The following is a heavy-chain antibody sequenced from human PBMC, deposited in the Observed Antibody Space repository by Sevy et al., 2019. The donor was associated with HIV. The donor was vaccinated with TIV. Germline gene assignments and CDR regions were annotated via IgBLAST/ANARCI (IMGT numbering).Heavy chain of an antibody. CDR2: IYYRGST. V-gene: IGHV4-30-4*01. Sequence: SETLSLTCIVSGGSINNGAYYWSWIRQYPGTGLEWIGYIYYRGSTYYNRSLKSRVSMSLDRSKNRFSLELYSVTAADTAVYYCASAANVAGRYHDLWFDPWGQGTLVTVSS. D-gene: IGHD3-16*01. CDR3: ASAANVAGRYHDLWFDP. J-gene: IGHJ5*02. CDR1: GGSINNGAYY.